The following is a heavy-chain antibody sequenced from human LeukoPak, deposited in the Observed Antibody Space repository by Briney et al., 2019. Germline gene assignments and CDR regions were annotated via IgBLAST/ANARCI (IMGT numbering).Heavy chain of an antibody. CDR3: ARAPNYDFWSPHYFDY. V-gene: IGHV4-4*07. CDR2: IYTSGST. J-gene: IGHJ4*02. CDR1: GCSISSYY. Sequence: SETLSLTCTVSGCSISSYYWSWIRQPAGKGLEWIGRIYTSGSTNYNPSLKSRVTMSVDTSKNQFSLKLSSVTAADTAVYYCARAPNYDFWSPHYFDYWGQGSLVTVSS. D-gene: IGHD3-3*01.